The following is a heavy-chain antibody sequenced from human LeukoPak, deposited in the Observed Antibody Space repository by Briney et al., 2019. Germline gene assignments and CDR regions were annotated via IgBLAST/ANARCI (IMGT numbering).Heavy chain of an antibody. D-gene: IGHD2-2*01. J-gene: IGHJ2*01. CDR3: ARESCQLCRYFDL. CDR2: ISAYNGNT. V-gene: IGHV1-18*01. Sequence: GGPVKVSCKASGYTFTSYDISWVRQAPGQGLEWMGWISAYNGNTNYAQKLQGRVTMTTDTSTSTAYMELRSLRSDDTAVYYCARESCQLCRYFDLWGRGTLVTVSS. CDR1: GYTFTSYD.